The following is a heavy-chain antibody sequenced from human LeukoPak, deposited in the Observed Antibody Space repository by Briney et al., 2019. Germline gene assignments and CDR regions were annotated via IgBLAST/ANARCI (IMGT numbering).Heavy chain of an antibody. CDR2: INPNSGGT. CDR3: ARGKQLWEESLDY. Sequence: GASVKVSCKASGYTFTGYYTHWVRQAPGQGLEWMGWINPNSGGTNYAQKFQGRVTMTRDTSISTAYMELSRLRSDDTAVYYCARGKQLWEESLDYWGQGTLVTVSS. CDR1: GYTFTGYY. V-gene: IGHV1-2*02. J-gene: IGHJ4*02. D-gene: IGHD5-18*01.